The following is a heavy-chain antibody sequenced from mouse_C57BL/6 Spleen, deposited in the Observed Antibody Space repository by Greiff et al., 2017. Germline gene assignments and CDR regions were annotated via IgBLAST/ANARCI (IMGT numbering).Heavy chain of an antibody. Sequence: ESGPGLVKPSQSLSLTCSVTGYSFTSGYYWNWIRQFPGNKLEWMGYISYDGSNNYNPSLKNRISITRDTSKNQFFLKLNSVTTEDAATYYCARDQPDWYFEGWGTGTTVTVAT. V-gene: IGHV3-6*01. CDR2: ISYDGSN. CDR1: GYSFTSGYY. J-gene: IGHJ1*03. D-gene: IGHD6-1*01. CDR3: ARDQPDWYFEG.